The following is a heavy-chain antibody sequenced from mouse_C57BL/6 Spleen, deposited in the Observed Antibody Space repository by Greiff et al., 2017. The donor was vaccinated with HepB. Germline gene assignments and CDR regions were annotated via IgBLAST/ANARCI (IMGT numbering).Heavy chain of an antibody. V-gene: IGHV1-53*01. Sequence: VQLQQSGTELVKPGASVKLSCKASGYTFTSYWMHWVKQRPGQGLEWIGNINPSNGGTNYNEKFKSKATLTVDKSSSTAYMQLSSLTSEDSAVYYCARMEYGSRGGFAYWGQGTLVTVSA. D-gene: IGHD1-1*01. CDR3: ARMEYGSRGGFAY. CDR2: INPSNGGT. CDR1: GYTFTSYW. J-gene: IGHJ3*01.